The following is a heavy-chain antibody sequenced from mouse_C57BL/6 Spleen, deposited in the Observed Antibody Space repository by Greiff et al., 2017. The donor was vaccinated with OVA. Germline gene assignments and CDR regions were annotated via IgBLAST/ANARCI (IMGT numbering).Heavy chain of an antibody. J-gene: IGHJ3*01. CDR3: ARDYYDGWFAY. V-gene: IGHV5-6*01. CDR1: GFTFSSYG. Sequence: EVQGVESGGDLVKPGGSLKLSCAASGFTFSSYGMSWVRQTPDKRLEWVATISSGGSYTYYPDSVKGRFTISRDNAKNTLYLQMSSLKSEDTAMYYCARDYYDGWFAYWGQGTLVTVSA. D-gene: IGHD1-1*01. CDR2: ISSGGSYT.